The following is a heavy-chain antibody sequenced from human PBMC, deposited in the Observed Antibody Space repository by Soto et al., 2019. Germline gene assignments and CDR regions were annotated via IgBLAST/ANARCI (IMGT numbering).Heavy chain of an antibody. CDR2: ISSSGSTI. CDR3: ARDLGCSGGSCYPHYFDY. J-gene: IGHJ4*02. V-gene: IGHV3-11*01. D-gene: IGHD2-15*01. Sequence: GGSLRLSCAASGFTFSDYYMSWIRQAPGKGLEWVSYISSSGSTIYYADSVKGRFTISRDNAKNSLYLQMNSLRAEDTAVYYCARDLGCSGGSCYPHYFDYWGQGTLVTVSS. CDR1: GFTFSDYY.